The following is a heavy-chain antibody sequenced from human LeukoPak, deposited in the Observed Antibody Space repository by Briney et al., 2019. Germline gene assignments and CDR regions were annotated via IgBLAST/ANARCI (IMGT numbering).Heavy chain of an antibody. J-gene: IGHJ4*02. V-gene: IGHV4-59*01. CDR1: GGSLSSYY. D-gene: IGHD5-12*01. Sequence: SETLSLTCTVSGGSLSSYYWSWIRQPPGKGLEWIGYIYYSGSTNYNPSLKSRVTISVDTSKNQFSLKLSSVTAADTAVYYCARGDSAYDYFDYWGQGTLVTVSS. CDR3: ARGDSAYDYFDY. CDR2: IYYSGST.